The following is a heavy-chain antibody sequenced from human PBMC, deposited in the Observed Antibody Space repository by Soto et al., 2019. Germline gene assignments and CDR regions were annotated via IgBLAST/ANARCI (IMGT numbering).Heavy chain of an antibody. CDR1: GFSVTANY. Sequence: SGGSLRLSCEVSGFSVTANYMSWVRQAPEKGLEWVSVIYSGGSTYYADSVKGRFTISRDNAKNSLYLQMNSLRAEDTAVYYCAIEKVGATSVHVFDIWGQGTMVTVSS. D-gene: IGHD1-26*01. CDR2: IYSGGST. CDR3: AIEKVGATSVHVFDI. J-gene: IGHJ3*02. V-gene: IGHV3-53*01.